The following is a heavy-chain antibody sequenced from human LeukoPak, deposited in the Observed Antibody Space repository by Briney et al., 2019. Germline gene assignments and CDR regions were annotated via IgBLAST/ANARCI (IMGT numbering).Heavy chain of an antibody. V-gene: IGHV3-7*01. CDR3: VRYAQFVVVIRSIRLDN. CDR1: ILSSVGSW. Sequence: GGSLRLACAPSILSSVGSWMTWVRQAPGKGLEWVATINQDGGEKYYVDSVKGRFTISRDPAQNSLYLQMNSLRAEDAAVYYCVRYAQFVVVIRSIRLDNWGQGTLVTVSS. CDR2: INQDGGEK. J-gene: IGHJ4*02. D-gene: IGHD2-2*01.